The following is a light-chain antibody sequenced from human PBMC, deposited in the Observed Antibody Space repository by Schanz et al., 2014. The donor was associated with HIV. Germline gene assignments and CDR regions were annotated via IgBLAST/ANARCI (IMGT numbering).Light chain of an antibody. CDR3: QQYASSPYT. CDR1: QSVSSY. J-gene: IGKJ2*01. Sequence: DIVLTQSPATLSLSPGERATLSCRASQSVSSYLAWYQQKPGQAPRLLIYDASNRATGIPARFSGSGSGTDFTLTISSLEPEDFAVYFCQQYASSPYTFGQGTKLEIK. CDR2: DAS. V-gene: IGKV3-11*01.